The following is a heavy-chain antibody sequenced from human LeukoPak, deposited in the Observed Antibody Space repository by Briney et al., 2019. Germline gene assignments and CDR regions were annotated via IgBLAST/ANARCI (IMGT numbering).Heavy chain of an antibody. CDR3: ARGVGVPAAIGRAFDI. J-gene: IGHJ3*02. CDR1: GVSISSGGYY. CDR2: IYYSGST. Sequence: SETLSLTCTVSGVSISSGGYYWSWIRQHPGKGLEWTGYIYYSGSTYYNPSLKSRFTISVDTSKNQFSLKLSSVTAADTAVYYCARGVGVPAAIGRAFDIWGQGTMLTVSS. V-gene: IGHV4-31*03. D-gene: IGHD2-2*01.